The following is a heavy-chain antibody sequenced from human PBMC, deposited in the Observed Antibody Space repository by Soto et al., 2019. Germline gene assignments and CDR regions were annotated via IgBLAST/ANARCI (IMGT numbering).Heavy chain of an antibody. D-gene: IGHD6-19*01. V-gene: IGHV5-51*01. CDR1: GYSFTSYW. J-gene: IGHJ6*02. CDR3: ARSRRGAYSSGWYSPAGYYNYGIDV. CDR2: IYPGDSDT. Sequence: GESLKISCKGSGYSFTSYWIGWVRQMPGKGLEWMGIIYPGDSDTRYSPSFQGQVTISADKSISTAYLQWSSLKASDTAMYYCARSRRGAYSSGWYSPAGYYNYGIDVWGQGTKVTVSS.